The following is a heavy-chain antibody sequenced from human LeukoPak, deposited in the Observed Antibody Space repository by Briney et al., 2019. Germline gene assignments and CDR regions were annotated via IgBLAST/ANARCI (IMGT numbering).Heavy chain of an antibody. V-gene: IGHV4-59*08. CDR2: IYYSGST. D-gene: IGHD3/OR15-3a*01. J-gene: IGHJ4*02. CDR3: ARRPVRGLYYFDH. CDR1: GGSISGYY. Sequence: SETLSLTCTVSGGSISGYYWSWIRQPPGKGLEWIGYIYYSGSTNYNPSLKSRITISLDTSKNQFSLKLTSVTAADTAVYYCARRPVRGLYYFDHWGQGTLVTVSS.